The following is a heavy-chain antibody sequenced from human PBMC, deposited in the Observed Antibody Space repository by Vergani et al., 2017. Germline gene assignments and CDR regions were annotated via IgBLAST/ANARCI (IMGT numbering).Heavy chain of an antibody. V-gene: IGHV5-10-1*01. Sequence: EVQLVQSGAEVKKPGESLRISCKGSGYSFTSYWISWVRQMPGKGLEWMGRIDPSDSYTNYSPSFQGHVTISADKSISTAYLQWSSLKASDTAMYYCAKDGGYSYEPSYYFDYWGQGTLVTVSS. CDR3: AKDGGYSYEPSYYFDY. CDR1: GYSFTSYW. CDR2: IDPSDSYT. J-gene: IGHJ4*02. D-gene: IGHD5-18*01.